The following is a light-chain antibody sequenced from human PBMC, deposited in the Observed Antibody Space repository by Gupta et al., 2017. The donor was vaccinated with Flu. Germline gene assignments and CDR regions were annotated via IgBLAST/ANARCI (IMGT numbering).Light chain of an antibody. CDR2: KDD. J-gene: IGLJ1*01. CDR3: QSVDSDGSLYV. Sequence: SYELTQPPSVSVSPGQTAKITCSGDVLPKQYVSWYQQKPGQAPVLVIYKDDERPSGTPERFSGSSSGTKVTLTISGVQAEDEADYYCQSVDSDGSLYVFAPGTKVTVL. CDR1: VLPKQY. V-gene: IGLV3-25*02.